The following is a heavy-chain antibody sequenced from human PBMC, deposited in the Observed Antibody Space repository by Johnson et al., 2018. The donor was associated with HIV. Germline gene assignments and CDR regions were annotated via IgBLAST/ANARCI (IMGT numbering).Heavy chain of an antibody. CDR3: ARDPSNSRGWLGDAFDI. Sequence: MQLVESGGGVVRPGGSLRLSCAASGFTFDDYGMSWVRQAPGKGLAWVSGINWNGGSTGYADSVKGRFTISRDNAKNSLYLQMNSLRAEDTAVYYCARDPSNSRGWLGDAFDIWGQGTMVTVSS. CDR1: GFTFDDYG. V-gene: IGHV3-20*04. J-gene: IGHJ3*02. D-gene: IGHD2/OR15-2a*01. CDR2: INWNGGST.